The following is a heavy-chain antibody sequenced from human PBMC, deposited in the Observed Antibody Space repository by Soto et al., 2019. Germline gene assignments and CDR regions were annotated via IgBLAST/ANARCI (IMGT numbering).Heavy chain of an antibody. J-gene: IGHJ4*02. V-gene: IGHV4-39*01. CDR1: GGSISSSSYY. Sequence: KTSETLSLTCTVSGGSISSSSYYWGWIRQPPGKGLEWIGSIYYSGSTYYNPSLKSRVTISVDTSKNQFSLKLSSVTAADTAVYYCARRVGQWLVLYFDYWGQGTLVTVSS. D-gene: IGHD6-19*01. CDR3: ARRVGQWLVLYFDY. CDR2: IYYSGST.